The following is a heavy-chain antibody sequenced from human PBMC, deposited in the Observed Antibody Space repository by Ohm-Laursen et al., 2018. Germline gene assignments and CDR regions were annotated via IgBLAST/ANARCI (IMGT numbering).Heavy chain of an antibody. J-gene: IGHJ4*02. CDR1: SGYISSYY. D-gene: IGHD6-19*01. V-gene: IGHV4-59*08. Sequence: SETLSLTCTVSSGYISSYYWSWIRQPPGQGLEWIGYIDYRGSTKYNPSLRSRVTMSIDTSRNQFSLKLSSVTAADTAVYYCATTTMDTSGWFGNYFDSWGQGTLVTVSA. CDR2: IDYRGST. CDR3: ATTTMDTSGWFGNYFDS.